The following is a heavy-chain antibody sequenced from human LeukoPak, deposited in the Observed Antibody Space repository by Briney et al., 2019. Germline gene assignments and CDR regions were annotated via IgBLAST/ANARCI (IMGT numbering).Heavy chain of an antibody. CDR3: ARVSGYAFDI. J-gene: IGHJ3*02. CDR1: GFTSSSYS. CDR2: ISSSSSYI. Sequence: GGSRRLSCAASGFTSSSYSMNWVRQAPGKGLEWVSSISSSSSYIYYADSVKGRFTISRDNAKNSLYLQMNSLRAEDTAVYYCARVSGYAFDIWGQGTMVTVSS. V-gene: IGHV3-21*01.